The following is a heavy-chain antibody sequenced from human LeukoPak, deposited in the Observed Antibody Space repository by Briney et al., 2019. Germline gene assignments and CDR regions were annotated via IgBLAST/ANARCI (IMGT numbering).Heavy chain of an antibody. V-gene: IGHV3-48*03. CDR1: GFTFSSYE. J-gene: IGHJ4*02. CDR2: ISSSGSTI. Sequence: PGGSLRLSCAASGFTFSSYEMNWVRQAPGKGLEWVSYISSSGSTIYYADSVKGRFTISRDNAKNSLYLQMNSLRAEDTAVYYCARDTYSSSRYYFDYWGQGTLVTVSS. CDR3: ARDTYSSSRYYFDY. D-gene: IGHD6-13*01.